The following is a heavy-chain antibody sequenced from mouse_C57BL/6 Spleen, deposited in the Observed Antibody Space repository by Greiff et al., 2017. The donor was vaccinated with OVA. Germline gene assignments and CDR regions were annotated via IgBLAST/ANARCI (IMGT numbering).Heavy chain of an antibody. CDR3: ARVGSSYFWYFDV. J-gene: IGHJ1*03. CDR2: IDPSDSET. CDR1: GYTFTSYW. Sequence: QVQLKQPGAELVRPGSSVKLSCKASGYTFTSYWMHWVKQRPIQGLEWIGNIDPSDSETHYNQKFKDKATLTVDKSSSTAYMQLSSLTSEDSAVYYCARVGSSYFWYFDVWGTGTTVTVSS. D-gene: IGHD1-1*01. V-gene: IGHV1-52*01.